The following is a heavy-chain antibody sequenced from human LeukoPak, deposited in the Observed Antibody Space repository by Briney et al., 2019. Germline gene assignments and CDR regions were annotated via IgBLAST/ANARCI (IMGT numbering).Heavy chain of an antibody. CDR1: GYSISSGYY. CDR2: VHHGGST. J-gene: IGHJ4*02. D-gene: IGHD4-23*01. CDR3: ASLYGGNSWNFDY. Sequence: PSETLSLTCGVSGYSISSGYYWGWIRQPPGKGLEWIGSVHHGGSTYYNPSLKSRITISVDTSKNHFSLKLSSVTAADTAVYYCASLYGGNSWNFDYWGQGTLVTVSS. V-gene: IGHV4-38-2*01.